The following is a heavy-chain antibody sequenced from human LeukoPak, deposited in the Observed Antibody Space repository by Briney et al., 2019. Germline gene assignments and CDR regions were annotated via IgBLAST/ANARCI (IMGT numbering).Heavy chain of an antibody. CDR3: ARGRHNNC. CDR2: MSPNSANT. V-gene: IGHV1-8*01. Sequence: ASVTVSCKASGYTFTSYDISWVRQAPGQGLEWMGWMSPNSANTRYAQKFQGRVIMTRNTSISTAYMELSSLRSEDTAVYYCARGRHNNCWGQGTRVTVPS. D-gene: IGHD1-1*01. CDR1: GYTFTSYD. J-gene: IGHJ3*01.